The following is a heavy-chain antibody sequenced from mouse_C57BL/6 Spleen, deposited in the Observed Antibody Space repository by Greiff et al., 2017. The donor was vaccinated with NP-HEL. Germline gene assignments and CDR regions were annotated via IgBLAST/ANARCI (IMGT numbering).Heavy chain of an antibody. J-gene: IGHJ2*01. CDR2: IYPGDGDT. CDR1: GYAFSSSW. CDR3: ARGDSNYGYFDY. Sequence: LVESGPELVKPGASVKISCKASGYAFSSSWMNWVKQRPGKGLEWIGRIYPGDGDTNYNGKFKGKATLTADKSSSTAYMQLSSLTSEDSAVYFCARGDSNYGYFDYWGQGTTLTVSS. D-gene: IGHD2-5*01. V-gene: IGHV1-82*01.